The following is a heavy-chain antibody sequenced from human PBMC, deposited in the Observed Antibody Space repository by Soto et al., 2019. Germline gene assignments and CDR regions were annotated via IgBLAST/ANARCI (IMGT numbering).Heavy chain of an antibody. CDR1: GFTFSTYW. Sequence: GGSLRLSCAASGFTFSTYWMHWVRQAPGKGLVWVSRIKSDGSSTSYADSVKGRFTISRDNAKNTLYLQMNSLRVEDTAVYYCARSDWFDPWGQGTLVTVS. J-gene: IGHJ5*02. CDR2: IKSDGSST. CDR3: ARSDWFDP. V-gene: IGHV3-74*01.